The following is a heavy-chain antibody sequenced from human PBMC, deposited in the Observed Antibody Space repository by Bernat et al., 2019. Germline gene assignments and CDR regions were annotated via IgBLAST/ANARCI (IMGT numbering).Heavy chain of an antibody. V-gene: IGHV3-30-3*01. CDR3: ARERGQPADY. D-gene: IGHD3-10*01. J-gene: IGHJ4*02. CDR1: GFTFSSYA. Sequence: QVQLVESGGGVVQPGRSLRLSCAASGFTFSSYAMHWVRQAPGKGLEWVAVISYDGNNKYSADSVKGRFTISRDNSKNTLYLQMNSLRAEDTAVYYCARERGQPADYWGQGTLVTVSS. CDR2: ISYDGNNK.